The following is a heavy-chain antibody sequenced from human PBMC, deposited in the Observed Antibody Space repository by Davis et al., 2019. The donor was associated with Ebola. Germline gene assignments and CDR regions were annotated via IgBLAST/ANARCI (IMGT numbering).Heavy chain of an antibody. CDR1: GVSISSYY. J-gene: IGHJ4*02. CDR3: ARGVRFPGV. CDR2: IYYSGST. V-gene: IGHV4-59*01. D-gene: IGHD3-10*01. Sequence: MPSETLSLTCTVSGVSISSYYWSWIRQPPGKGLEWIGYIYYSGSTNYNPSLKSRVTISVDTSKNQFSLKLSSVTAADTAVYYCARGVRFPGVWGQGTLVTVSS.